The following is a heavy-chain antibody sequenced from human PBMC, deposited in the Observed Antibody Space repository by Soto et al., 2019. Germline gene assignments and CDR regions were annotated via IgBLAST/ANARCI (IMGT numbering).Heavy chain of an antibody. CDR1: GYTFTSYG. Sequence: QVQLVQSGAEVKKPGASVKVSCKASGYTFTSYGISWVRQAPGQGLEWMGWISAYNGNTNYAQKLQGRVTMTTDTSTSTAYMELRSLRSDDTAVYYCASNSDVLRYFDWSKEYYFDYWGQGPLVTVSS. V-gene: IGHV1-18*01. CDR2: ISAYNGNT. D-gene: IGHD3-9*01. CDR3: ASNSDVLRYFDWSKEYYFDY. J-gene: IGHJ4*01.